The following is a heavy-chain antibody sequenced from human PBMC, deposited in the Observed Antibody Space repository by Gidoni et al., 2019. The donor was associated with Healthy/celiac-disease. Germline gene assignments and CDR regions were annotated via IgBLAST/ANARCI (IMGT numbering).Heavy chain of an antibody. CDR2: IIPIFGTA. D-gene: IGHD5-18*01. CDR1: GGTFSSYA. J-gene: IGHJ4*02. CDR3: ASVVLGYSYGYRLKFDY. Sequence: QVQLVQSGAEVKKPGSSVKVPCKASGGTFSSYAISWVRQAPGQGLEWMGGIIPIFGTANYAQKFQGRVTITADKSTSTAYMELSSLRSEDTAVYYCASVVLGYSYGYRLKFDYWGQGTLVTVSS. V-gene: IGHV1-69*06.